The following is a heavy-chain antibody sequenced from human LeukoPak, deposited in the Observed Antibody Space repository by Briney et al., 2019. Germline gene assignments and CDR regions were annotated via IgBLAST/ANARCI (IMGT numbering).Heavy chain of an antibody. J-gene: IGHJ4*02. CDR2: FYIDGNT. V-gene: IGHV3-66*01. Sequence: PGGSLRLSCAASGFTVSRYYMSWVRQAPGRGLEWVSVFYIDGNTYYADSVRGGFTISRDNSKNTVYLQMNSLRAEDTALYYCARGDGYNFFDSWGQGTLVTVSS. D-gene: IGHD5-24*01. CDR1: GFTVSRYY. CDR3: ARGDGYNFFDS.